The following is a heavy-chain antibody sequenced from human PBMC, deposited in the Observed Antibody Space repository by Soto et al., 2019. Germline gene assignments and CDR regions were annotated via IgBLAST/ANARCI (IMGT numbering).Heavy chain of an antibody. CDR1: GDSISSYN. J-gene: IGHJ6*02. CDR2: FRSGGGT. D-gene: IGHD3-10*01. V-gene: IGHV4-59*08. CDR3: VRQGIGVLHGLVDV. Sequence: QVQLQESGPGLVKPSETLSLTCTVSGDSISSYNLAWIRQPPGKGLEWIGYFRSGGGTSYNPSLRSRVATSADTSMQQFSLRLSSVTAADTAVYYCVRQGIGVLHGLVDVWGQGTTVTVSS.